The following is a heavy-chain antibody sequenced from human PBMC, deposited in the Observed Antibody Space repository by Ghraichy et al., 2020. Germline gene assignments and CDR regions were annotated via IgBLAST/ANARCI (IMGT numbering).Heavy chain of an antibody. CDR2: ISGSGGST. D-gene: IGHD2-15*01. CDR1: GFTFSSYA. Sequence: GGSLRLSCAASGFTFSSYAMSWVRQAPGKGLEWVSAISGSGGSTYYADSVKGRFTISRDNSKNTLYLQMNSLRAEDTAVYYCANQQRVVVVAGDAFDIWGQGTMVTVSS. V-gene: IGHV3-23*01. J-gene: IGHJ3*02. CDR3: ANQQRVVVVAGDAFDI.